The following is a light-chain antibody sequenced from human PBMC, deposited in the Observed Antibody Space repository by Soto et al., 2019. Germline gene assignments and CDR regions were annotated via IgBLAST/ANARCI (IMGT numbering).Light chain of an antibody. CDR2: GAS. CDR1: QNIRSN. J-gene: IGKJ3*01. CDR3: QEYNDRPHT. Sequence: EIVMTQSPATLSVSPGERATLSCRASQNIRSNLAWYQQRPGQAPRLLIYGASTRATGIPARFSGSGSGTEFSLTISSLQSEDFAVYYCQEYNDRPHTFGT. V-gene: IGKV3-15*01.